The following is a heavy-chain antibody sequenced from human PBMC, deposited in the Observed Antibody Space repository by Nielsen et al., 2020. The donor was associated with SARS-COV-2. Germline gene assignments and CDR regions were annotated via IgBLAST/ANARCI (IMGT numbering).Heavy chain of an antibody. CDR1: GFTFSDYY. J-gene: IGHJ4*02. V-gene: IGHV3-11*06. CDR2: ISSSSSYT. D-gene: IGHD4/OR15-4a*01. CDR3: ASGALYFDY. Sequence: GESLKISCAASGFTFSDYYMSWIRQAPGKGLEWVSYISSSSSYTNYADSVKGRFTISRDNAKNTLYLQMNSLRAEDTAVYYCASGALYFDYWGQGTLVTVSS.